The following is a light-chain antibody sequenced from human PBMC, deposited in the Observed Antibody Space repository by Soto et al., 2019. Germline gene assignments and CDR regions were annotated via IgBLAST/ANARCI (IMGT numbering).Light chain of an antibody. CDR3: QQYNNWPPLT. V-gene: IGKV3-15*01. CDR1: QSVNSN. CDR2: DAS. J-gene: IGKJ4*01. Sequence: EIVMTQSPATLSVSPGERATLSCRASQSVNSNLAWYQQKPGQAPRLLIYDASTRATGIPVRFSGSGSGTEFTLTISSLQSEDFAVYYCQQYNNWPPLTFGGGTNVEIK.